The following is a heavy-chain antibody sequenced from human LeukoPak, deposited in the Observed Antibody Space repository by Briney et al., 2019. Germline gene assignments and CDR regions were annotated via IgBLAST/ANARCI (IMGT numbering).Heavy chain of an antibody. J-gene: IGHJ6*03. CDR1: GFTFSGYW. D-gene: IGHD2-2*01. V-gene: IGHV3-7*01. CDR3: ARVLGSTSYHMDV. Sequence: GGSLRLSCAASGFTFSGYWMSWVRQAPGKGLEWVANIKQDGSEKYYVDSVKGRFTISRDNAKNSLYLQMNSLRAEDTAVYYCARVLGSTSYHMDVWGKGTTVTVSS. CDR2: IKQDGSEK.